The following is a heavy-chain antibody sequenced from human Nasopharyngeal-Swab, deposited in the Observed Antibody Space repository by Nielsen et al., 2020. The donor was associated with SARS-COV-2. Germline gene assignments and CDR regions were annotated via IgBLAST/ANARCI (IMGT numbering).Heavy chain of an antibody. CDR2: ISWNSGSI. CDR3: AKDGDGYNSDAFDI. CDR1: GFTFDDYA. V-gene: IGHV3-9*01. Sequence: SLKISCAASGFTFDDYAMHWVRQAPGKGLEWVSGISWNSGSIGYADSVKGRFTISRDNAKNSLYLQMNSLRAEDTALYYCAKDGDGYNSDAFDIWGQGTMVIVSS. J-gene: IGHJ3*02. D-gene: IGHD5-24*01.